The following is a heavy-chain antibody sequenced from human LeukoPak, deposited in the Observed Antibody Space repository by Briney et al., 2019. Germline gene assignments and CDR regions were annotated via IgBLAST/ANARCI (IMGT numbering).Heavy chain of an antibody. Sequence: SETLSLTCAVYGGSFSGYYWSWIRQPPGKGLEWIGEINHSGSTNYNPSLKSRVTISVDTSKNQFSLKLSSVTAADTAVYYCARGGPGDGYSIDYWGKGTLVTVSS. V-gene: IGHV4-34*01. J-gene: IGHJ4*02. CDR2: INHSGST. D-gene: IGHD5-24*01. CDR3: ARGGPGDGYSIDY. CDR1: GGSFSGYY.